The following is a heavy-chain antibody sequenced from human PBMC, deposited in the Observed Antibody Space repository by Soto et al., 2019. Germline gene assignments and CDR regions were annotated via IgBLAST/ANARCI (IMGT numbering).Heavy chain of an antibody. J-gene: IGHJ6*02. CDR2: IIPIFGTA. CDR3: ARRSRYSICWLPLYYYYSMDF. V-gene: IGHV1-69*13. CDR1: GGTFSSSA. Sequence: GASVKVSCKASGGTFSSSAISWMRQAPGQGLEWMGGIIPIFGTANYAQKFQGRVTITADESTSTAYMELSSLRPEDTAVYYCARRSRYSICWLPLYYYYSMDFWGQGTTVTVS. D-gene: IGHD6-19*01.